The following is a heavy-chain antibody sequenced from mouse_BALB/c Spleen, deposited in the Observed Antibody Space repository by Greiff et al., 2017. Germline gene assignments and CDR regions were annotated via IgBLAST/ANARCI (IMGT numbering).Heavy chain of an antibody. D-gene: IGHD2-4*01. V-gene: IGHV14-4*02. CDR1: GFNIKDYY. CDR3: TIYDYGAY. CDR2: IDPENGDT. Sequence: EVQLQQSGAELVRSGASVKLSCTASGFNIKDYYMHWVKQRPEQGLEWIGWIDPENGDTEYAPKFQGKATMTADTSSNTAYLQLSSLTSDDTAVYYCTIYDYGAYWGQGTLVTVSA. J-gene: IGHJ3*01.